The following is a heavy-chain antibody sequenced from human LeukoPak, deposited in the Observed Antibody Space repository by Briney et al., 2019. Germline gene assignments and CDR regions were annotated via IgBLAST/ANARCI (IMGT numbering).Heavy chain of an antibody. CDR3: ARAYSSSWYFNWFDP. CDR2: IYPSGTT. Sequence: SETLSLTCAVSGGSISSGGYSWSWIRQPPGTGLEWIGNIYPSGTTYYNPSLKTRVTISVDTSKNQFSLKLSSVTAADTAVYFCARAYSSSWYFNWFDPWGQGTLVTVSS. CDR1: GGSISSGGYS. D-gene: IGHD6-13*01. V-gene: IGHV4-30-2*01. J-gene: IGHJ5*02.